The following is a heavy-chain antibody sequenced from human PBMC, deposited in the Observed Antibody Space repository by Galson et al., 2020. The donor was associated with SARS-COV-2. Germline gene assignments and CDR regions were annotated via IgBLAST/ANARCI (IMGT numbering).Heavy chain of an antibody. D-gene: IGHD3-3*01. J-gene: IGHJ5*02. CDR2: ISYDGTIQ. CDR1: GFTFRSYG. Sequence: GESLKISCAASGFTFRSYGMHWVRQAPGKGLEWVAVISYDGTIQYYADSVKGRFTISRDNSKNTLYLQMNSLRAEDTALYYCAKGRYYDLYDPWGQGTLVTVSS. CDR3: AKGRYYDLYDP. V-gene: IGHV3-30*18.